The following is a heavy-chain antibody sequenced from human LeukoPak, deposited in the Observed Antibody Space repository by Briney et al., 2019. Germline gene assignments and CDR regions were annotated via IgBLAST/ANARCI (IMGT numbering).Heavy chain of an antibody. V-gene: IGHV3-64*01. CDR1: GFTFSSYA. CDR2: ISSNGGST. CDR3: ARATGGHYDY. Sequence: GGSLRLSCAASGFTFSSYAMHWVRQAPGKGLEYVSAISSNGGSTYYANSVKGRFTISRDNSKNTLYLQMGSLGAEDMAVYYCARATGGHYDYWGQGTLVTVSS. J-gene: IGHJ4*02. D-gene: IGHD1-1*01.